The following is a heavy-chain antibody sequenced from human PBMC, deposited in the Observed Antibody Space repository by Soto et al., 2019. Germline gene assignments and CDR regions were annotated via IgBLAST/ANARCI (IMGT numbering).Heavy chain of an antibody. CDR2: ITYNGDT. V-gene: IGHV1-18*01. CDR1: GDTFSFYS. Sequence: GASVKVSCKASGDTFSFYSISWVRQAPGQGLEWMGWITYNGDTNYPQKLQGRVTMTTDTSTSTAYMELRSLRSDDTAVYYCARLIAAAGYFDYWGQGTLVTVSS. CDR3: ARLIAAAGYFDY. D-gene: IGHD6-13*01. J-gene: IGHJ4*02.